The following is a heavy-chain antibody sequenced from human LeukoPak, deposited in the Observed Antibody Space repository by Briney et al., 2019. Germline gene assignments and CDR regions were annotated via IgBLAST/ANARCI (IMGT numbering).Heavy chain of an antibody. CDR3: ARDRSPQAFDI. J-gene: IGHJ3*02. CDR2: ISAYNGNT. CDR1: GYSFTSYY. V-gene: IGHV1-18*04. Sequence: ASVKVSCKASGYSFTSYYMHWVRQAPGQGLEWMGWISAYNGNTNYAQKLQGRVTMTTDTSTSTAYMELRSLRSDDTAVYYCARDRSPQAFDIWGQGTMVTVSS. D-gene: IGHD3-10*01.